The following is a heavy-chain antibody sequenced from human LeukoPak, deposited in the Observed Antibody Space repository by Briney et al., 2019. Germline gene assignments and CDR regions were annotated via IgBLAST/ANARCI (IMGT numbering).Heavy chain of an antibody. CDR3: ARLSYDFWSGYGMDV. Sequence: SETLSLTCTVSGGSISSYYWSWIRQPPGKGLEWIGYIYYSGSTNYNPSLKSRVTISVDTSKNQFSLKLSSVTAADTAVHYCARLSYDFWSGYGMDVWGQGTTVTVSS. D-gene: IGHD3-3*01. CDR2: IYYSGST. CDR1: GGSISSYY. V-gene: IGHV4-59*08. J-gene: IGHJ6*02.